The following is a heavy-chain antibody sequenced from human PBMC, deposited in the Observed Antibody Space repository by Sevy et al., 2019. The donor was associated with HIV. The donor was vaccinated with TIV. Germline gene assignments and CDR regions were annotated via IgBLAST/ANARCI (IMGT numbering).Heavy chain of an antibody. D-gene: IGHD6-19*01. CDR1: GFTFSSYA. Sequence: GGSLRLSCAASGFTFSSYAMSWVRQAPGKGLEWVSAISGSGGSTYYADSVKGRFTISRDNSKNTLYLQMNSLRAEDTAVYSCAKDRVAVAGTGSAFDIWGQGTMVTVSS. CDR3: AKDRVAVAGTGSAFDI. CDR2: ISGSGGST. J-gene: IGHJ3*02. V-gene: IGHV3-23*01.